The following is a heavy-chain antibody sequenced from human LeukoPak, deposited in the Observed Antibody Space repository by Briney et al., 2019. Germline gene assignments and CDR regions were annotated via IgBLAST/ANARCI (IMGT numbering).Heavy chain of an antibody. CDR2: FDPEDGET. V-gene: IGHV1-24*01. Sequence: ASVKVSCKVSGYTLTELSMHWVRQAPGKGLEWTGGFDPEDGETIYAQKFQGRVTMTEDTSTDTAYMELSSLRSEDTAVYYCATEPPDGSYLDRWFDPWGQGTLVTVSS. D-gene: IGHD1-26*01. CDR1: GYTLTELS. CDR3: ATEPPDGSYLDRWFDP. J-gene: IGHJ5*02.